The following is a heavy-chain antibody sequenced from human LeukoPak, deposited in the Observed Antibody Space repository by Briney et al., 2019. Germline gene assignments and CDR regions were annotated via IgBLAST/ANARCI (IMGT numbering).Heavy chain of an antibody. J-gene: IGHJ4*02. CDR2: ISSSSRDI. Sequence: GGSLRLSCAASGFTFGSFSMNWVRQAPGKGLEWVSSISSSSRDINYADSVKGRFTISRDNAKNSLYLQMNSLRAEDTAVFYCARDLGRADLPDYWGQRTLVTVSS. CDR1: GFTFGSFS. D-gene: IGHD7-27*01. V-gene: IGHV3-21*01. CDR3: ARDLGRADLPDY.